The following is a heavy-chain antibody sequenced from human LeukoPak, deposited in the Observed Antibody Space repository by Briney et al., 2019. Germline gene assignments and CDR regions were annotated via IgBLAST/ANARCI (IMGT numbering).Heavy chain of an antibody. J-gene: IGHJ5*02. D-gene: IGHD3-10*01. CDR2: INHSGST. CDR1: GGSFSGYY. CDR3: ARDRTYYGSGSLA. Sequence: SETLSLTCAVYGGSFSGYYWSWIRQPPGKGLEWIGEINHSGSTNHNPSLKSRVTISVDTSKNQFSLKLSSVTAADTAVYYCARDRTYYGSGSLAWGQGTLVTVSS. V-gene: IGHV4-34*01.